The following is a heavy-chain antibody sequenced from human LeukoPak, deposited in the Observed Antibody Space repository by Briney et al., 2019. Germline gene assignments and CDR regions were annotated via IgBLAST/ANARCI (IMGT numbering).Heavy chain of an antibody. D-gene: IGHD3-22*01. V-gene: IGHV4-30-2*01. J-gene: IGHJ3*02. CDR1: GGSISSGGYY. CDR3: ARVAPGITMIVVATRRGAFDI. CDR2: IYHSGST. Sequence: SQTLSLTCTVSGGSISSGGYYWSWIRQPPGKGLEWIGYIYHSGSTYYNPSLKSRVTISVDRSKNQFSLKLSSVTAADTAVYYCARVAPGITMIVVATRRGAFDIWGQGTMVTVSS.